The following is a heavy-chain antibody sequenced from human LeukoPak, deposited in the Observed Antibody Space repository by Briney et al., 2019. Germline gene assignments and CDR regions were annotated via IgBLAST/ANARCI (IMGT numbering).Heavy chain of an antibody. CDR1: GDSVSSNSAT. D-gene: IGHD6-13*01. CDR2: TYYRSKWYN. Sequence: SQTLSLTCAISGDSVSSNSATWTWIGQSPSRGLEWLGRTYYRSKWYNDYAVSVKRRIDISPDTTTNQFSLQLNSVTPEDTAVYYCARGSSSNSWYFDYWGQGNLVTVSS. CDR3: ARGSSSNSWYFDY. J-gene: IGHJ4*02. V-gene: IGHV6-1*01.